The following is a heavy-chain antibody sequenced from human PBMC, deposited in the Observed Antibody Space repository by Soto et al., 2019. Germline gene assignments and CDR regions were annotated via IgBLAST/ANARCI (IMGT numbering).Heavy chain of an antibody. D-gene: IGHD2-21*01. V-gene: IGHV4-31*03. CDR2: VYYSGST. J-gene: IGHJ4*02. Sequence: PSETLSLTCTVSGGSISSGGYYWSWIRQHPGKGLEWIGYVYYSGSTYYNPSLKSRVTISVDTSKNQFSLKLSSVTAADTAVYYCARLAKVVIATYFDYWGQGTLVTVS. CDR3: ARLAKVVIATYFDY. CDR1: GGSISSGGYY.